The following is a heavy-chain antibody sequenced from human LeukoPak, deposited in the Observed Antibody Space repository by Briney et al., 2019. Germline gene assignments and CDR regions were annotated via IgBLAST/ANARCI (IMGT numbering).Heavy chain of an antibody. CDR2: ISSNSGTI. Sequence: PGGSLRLSCAASGFVFGSYTMNWVRQAPGKGLEWISYISSNSGTIYYANSVKGRFTISRDNAKNSLYLQMNSLRVEDTAVYYCVRGIAADGRGFWGQGTLVTASS. CDR3: VRGIAADGRGF. V-gene: IGHV3-48*01. D-gene: IGHD6-13*01. CDR1: GFVFGSYT. J-gene: IGHJ4*02.